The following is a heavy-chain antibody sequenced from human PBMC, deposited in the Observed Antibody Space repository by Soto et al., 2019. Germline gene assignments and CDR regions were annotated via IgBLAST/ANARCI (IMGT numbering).Heavy chain of an antibody. CDR3: ARRWGWLPDSRETGHNWFDP. J-gene: IGHJ5*02. CDR1: GYSFTSYW. CDR2: IDPSDSYT. D-gene: IGHD2-21*01. Sequence: PGESLKISCKGSGYSFTSYWISWVRQMPGKGLEWMGRIDPSDSYTNYSPSFQGHVTISADKSISTAYLQWSSLKASDTAMYYCARRWGWLPDSRETGHNWFDPWGQGTLVTVSS. V-gene: IGHV5-10-1*01.